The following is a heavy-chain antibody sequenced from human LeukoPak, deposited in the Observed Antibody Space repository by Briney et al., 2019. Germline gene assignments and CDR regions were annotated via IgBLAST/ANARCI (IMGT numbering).Heavy chain of an antibody. CDR3: ARDFSCSSTSCYGEFRDY. D-gene: IGHD2-2*01. J-gene: IGHJ4*02. CDR1: GYTFTSYG. CDR2: ISTYNGNT. Sequence: ASVMVSCKASGYTFTSYGISWVRQAPGQGLEWMGWISTYNGNTDYAQKLQGRVTMTTDTSTSTVYMELSSLRSEDTAVYYCARDFSCSSTSCYGEFRDYWGQGTLVTVSS. V-gene: IGHV1-18*01.